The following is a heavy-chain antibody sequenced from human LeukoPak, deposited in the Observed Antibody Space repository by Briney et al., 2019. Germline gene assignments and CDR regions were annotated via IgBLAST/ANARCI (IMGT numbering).Heavy chain of an antibody. CDR1: GGSISSYY. J-gene: IGHJ5*02. CDR3: ARVDCSSTSCYSLNWFDP. CDR2: IYASGSI. Sequence: SEILSLTCTVSGGSISSYYWNWIRQPAGKGLEWIGRIYASGSIHYIPSLKSRVTVSVDTSKNQFSLKLSSVTAADTAVYYCARVDCSSTSCYSLNWFDPWGQGTLVTVST. D-gene: IGHD2-2*01. V-gene: IGHV4-4*07.